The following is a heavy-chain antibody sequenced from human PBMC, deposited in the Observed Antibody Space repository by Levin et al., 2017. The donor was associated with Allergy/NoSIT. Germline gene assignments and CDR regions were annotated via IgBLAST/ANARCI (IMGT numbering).Heavy chain of an antibody. CDR1: GFTFSNYA. D-gene: IGHD6-19*01. CDR3: AKDHKGSGWYFGAFDI. CDR2: TSYDENDK. J-gene: IGHJ3*02. Sequence: GESLKISCVASGFTFSNYAMHWVRQAPGKGLEWVAVTSYDENDKYYADSVKGRFTISRDNSKNTLYLQMNSLRADDTAIYYCAKDHKGSGWYFGAFDIWGQGTMVTVSS. V-gene: IGHV3-30*18.